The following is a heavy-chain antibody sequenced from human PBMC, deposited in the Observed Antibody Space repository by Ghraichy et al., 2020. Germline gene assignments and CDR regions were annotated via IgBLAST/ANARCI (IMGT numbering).Heavy chain of an antibody. J-gene: IGHJ4*02. D-gene: IGHD3-9*01. Sequence: GGSLRLSCAASGFTFSSYAMSWVHQAPGKGLEWVSAISGSGGSTYYADSVKGRFTISRDNSKNTLYLQMNSLRAEDTAVYYCAKDPGRWYILTGSHSGNYFDYWGQGTLVTVSS. V-gene: IGHV3-23*01. CDR1: GFTFSSYA. CDR2: ISGSGGST. CDR3: AKDPGRWYILTGSHSGNYFDY.